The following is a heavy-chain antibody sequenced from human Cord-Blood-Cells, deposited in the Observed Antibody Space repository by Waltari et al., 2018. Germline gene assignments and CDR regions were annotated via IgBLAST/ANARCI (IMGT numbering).Heavy chain of an antibody. D-gene: IGHD2-2*01. CDR3: ARDTEDIVVVPAAD. CDR1: AYTFTGYY. Sequence: QVQLVQSGAAVKKPGASVKVSCKASAYTFTGYYMHWVRQAPGQGLEWMGWINPNSGGTNYAQKFQGRVTMTRDTSISTAYMELSRLRSDDTAVYYCARDTEDIVVVPAADWGQGTLVTVSS. CDR2: INPNSGGT. V-gene: IGHV1-2*02. J-gene: IGHJ4*02.